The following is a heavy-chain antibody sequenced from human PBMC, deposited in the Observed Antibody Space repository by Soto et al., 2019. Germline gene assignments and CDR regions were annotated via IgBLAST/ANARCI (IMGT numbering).Heavy chain of an antibody. Sequence: GGSLRLSCAASGFTFSSYSMNWVRQAPGKGLEWVSSISSSSSYIYYADSVKGRFTISRDNAKNSLYLQMNSLRAEDTAVYYCARGEESYCGGDCYLRWFDPWGQGTLVTVSS. D-gene: IGHD2-21*01. CDR2: ISSSSSYI. J-gene: IGHJ5*02. V-gene: IGHV3-21*01. CDR1: GFTFSSYS. CDR3: ARGEESYCGGDCYLRWFDP.